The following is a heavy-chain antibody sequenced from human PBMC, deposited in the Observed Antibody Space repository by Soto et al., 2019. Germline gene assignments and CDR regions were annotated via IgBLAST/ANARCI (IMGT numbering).Heavy chain of an antibody. D-gene: IGHD2-15*01. CDR1: GGTFSSYT. V-gene: IGHV1-69*04. Sequence: SVKVSCKASGGTFSSYTISWVRQAPGQGLEWMGRIIPILGIANYAQKFQGRVTITADKSTSTAYMELSSLRSEDTAVYYCARDRGYCSGGSCDSPPRKYYYYYMDVWGKGTTVTVSS. CDR3: ARDRGYCSGGSCDSPPRKYYYYYMDV. J-gene: IGHJ6*03. CDR2: IIPILGIA.